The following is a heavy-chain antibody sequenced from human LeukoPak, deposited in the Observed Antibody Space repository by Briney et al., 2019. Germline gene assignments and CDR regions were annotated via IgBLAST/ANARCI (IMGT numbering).Heavy chain of an antibody. J-gene: IGHJ6*02. D-gene: IGHD3-10*01. V-gene: IGHV4-31*03. CDR1: GGSISSGGYY. CDR2: IYYSGST. Sequence: SETLSLTCTVSGGSISSGGYYWSWIRQQPGKGLEWIGYIYYSGSTYYNPSLKSRVTISVDTSKNQFSLKLSSVTAADTAVYYCARDSLGFPGSYYYYYGMDVWGQGTTVTVSS. CDR3: ARDSLGFPGSYYYYYGMDV.